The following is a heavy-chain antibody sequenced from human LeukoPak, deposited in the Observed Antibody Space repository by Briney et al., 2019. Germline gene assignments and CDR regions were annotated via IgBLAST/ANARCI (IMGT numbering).Heavy chain of an antibody. V-gene: IGHV2-5*01. CDR1: GFSLSTSGVG. D-gene: IGHD3-9*01. J-gene: IGHJ5*02. CDR3: AHIATYYDILTGYSGHNWFDP. CDR2: IYWNDDK. Sequence: GSGPTLVKLTQTLTLTCTFSGFSLSTSGVGVGWIRQPPGKALEWLSLIYWNDDKRYSPSLKSRLTITKDTSKNQVVLTMTNMDPVDTATYYSAHIATYYDILTGYSGHNWFDPWGQGTLVTVSS.